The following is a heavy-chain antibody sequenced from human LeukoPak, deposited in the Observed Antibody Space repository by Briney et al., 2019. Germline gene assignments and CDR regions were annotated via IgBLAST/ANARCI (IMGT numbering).Heavy chain of an antibody. V-gene: IGHV3-21*01. J-gene: IGHJ4*02. D-gene: IGHD3-22*01. Sequence: GGSLRLSCAASGFTFSSYEMNWVRQAPGKGLEWVSSISSSSSYIYYADSVKGRFTISRDNAKNSLYLQMNSLRAEDTAVYYCARDGHDDSGYYFGHNWGQGTLVTVSS. CDR2: ISSSSSYI. CDR1: GFTFSSYE. CDR3: ARDGHDDSGYYFGHN.